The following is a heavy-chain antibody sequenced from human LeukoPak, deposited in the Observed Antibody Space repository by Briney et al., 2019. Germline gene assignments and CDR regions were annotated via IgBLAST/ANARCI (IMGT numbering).Heavy chain of an antibody. CDR3: ARDRGVVAAAAYYYGMDV. CDR2: ISWNSGSI. J-gene: IGHJ6*02. D-gene: IGHD6-13*01. CDR1: GFTFDDYA. Sequence: GGSLRLSCAASGFTFDDYAMHWVRQAPGKGLEWVSGISWNSGSIGYADSVKGRFTISRDNAKNSLYLQMNSLRAEDTAVYYCARDRGVVAAAAYYYGMDVWGQGTTVTVSS. V-gene: IGHV3-9*01.